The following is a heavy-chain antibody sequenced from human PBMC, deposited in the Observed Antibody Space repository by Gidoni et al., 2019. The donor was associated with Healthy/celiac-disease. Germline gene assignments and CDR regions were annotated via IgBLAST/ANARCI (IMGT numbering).Heavy chain of an antibody. Sequence: QMQLVQSGPEVKKPGTSVKVSCTASGFSFTSSAVQWVRQARGQRREWIGWIVVGSGNTNYAQKFQERVTITRDMSTSTAYMELSSLRSEDTAVYYCAAVGATAYYYGMDVWGQGTTVTVSS. J-gene: IGHJ6*02. CDR2: IVVGSGNT. CDR1: GFSFTSSA. CDR3: AAVGATAYYYGMDV. D-gene: IGHD1-26*01. V-gene: IGHV1-58*01.